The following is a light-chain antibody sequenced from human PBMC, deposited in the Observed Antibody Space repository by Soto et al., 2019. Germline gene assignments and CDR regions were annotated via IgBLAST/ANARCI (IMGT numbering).Light chain of an antibody. CDR1: SSDVGSYNL. J-gene: IGLJ1*01. Sequence: QSALTQPASVSGSPGQSITISCTGTSSDVGSYNLVSWYQQLPGKAPKLMIYEGNKRPSGVSNRFSGSKSGNTASLTISGLQAEDEADYYCSSYAGRSTYVFGTGTKLTVL. V-gene: IGLV2-23*01. CDR3: SSYAGRSTYV. CDR2: EGN.